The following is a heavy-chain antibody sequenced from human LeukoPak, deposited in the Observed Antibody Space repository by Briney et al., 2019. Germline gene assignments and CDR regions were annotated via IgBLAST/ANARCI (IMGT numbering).Heavy chain of an antibody. Sequence: SETLSLTCTVSGGSISSYYWSWIRQPAGKGLEWIGRIYTSGSTNYNPSPKSRVTMSVDTSKNQFSLKLSSVTAADTAVYYCARNGYMVRGVKYYYYYMDVWGKGTTVTVSS. CDR3: ARNGYMVRGVKYYYYYMDV. CDR2: IYTSGST. CDR1: GGSISSYY. J-gene: IGHJ6*03. D-gene: IGHD3-10*01. V-gene: IGHV4-4*07.